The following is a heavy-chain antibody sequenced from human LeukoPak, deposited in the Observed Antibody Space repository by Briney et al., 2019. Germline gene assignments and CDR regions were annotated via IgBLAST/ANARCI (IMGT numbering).Heavy chain of an antibody. CDR2: IHTSGST. V-gene: IGHV4-4*07. Sequence: PSETLSLTCTVSGASISPYYWSWIRQPAGKGLEWIGHIHTSGSTNYNPSLKSRVTMSLDTSKNQLSLKLNSVTAADTAVYYCARELRYDNSDSGAFWGQGTVVTVSS. CDR3: ARELRYDNSDSGAF. J-gene: IGHJ3*01. CDR1: GASISPYY. D-gene: IGHD3-22*01.